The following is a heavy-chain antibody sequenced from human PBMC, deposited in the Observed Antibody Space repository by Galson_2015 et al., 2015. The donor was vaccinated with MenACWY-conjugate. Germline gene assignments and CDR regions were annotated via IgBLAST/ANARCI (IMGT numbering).Heavy chain of an antibody. V-gene: IGHV3-48*03. Sequence: SLRLSCAASGFTFTGYEFNWVRQAPGKGLEWLSYISKSGSPIYYADSVKGRFTISRDNMKKSLFLEMNSLRAGDTGVYYCARVGTWRHQYLYYMDVWGKGTTV. J-gene: IGHJ6*03. CDR2: ISKSGSPI. CDR3: ARVGTWRHQYLYYMDV. CDR1: GFTFTGYE. D-gene: IGHD1/OR15-1a*01.